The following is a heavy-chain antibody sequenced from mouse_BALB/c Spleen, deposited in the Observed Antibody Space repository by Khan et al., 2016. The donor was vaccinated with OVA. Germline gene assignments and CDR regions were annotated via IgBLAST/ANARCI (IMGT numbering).Heavy chain of an antibody. V-gene: IGHV5-6*02. CDR2: VSTGGHYT. CDR3: ARLAYYYDSEGFAY. Sequence: DVMLVESGGDVVKPGGSLKLSCAASGFTFSTYGMSWVRQTPDKRLEWVATVSTGGHYTYYPDTVKGRFTISRDNAKNTLYLQMSSLKSEDTAMFYCARLAYYYDSEGFAYWGQGTLVTVSA. D-gene: IGHD1-1*01. J-gene: IGHJ3*01. CDR1: GFTFSTYG.